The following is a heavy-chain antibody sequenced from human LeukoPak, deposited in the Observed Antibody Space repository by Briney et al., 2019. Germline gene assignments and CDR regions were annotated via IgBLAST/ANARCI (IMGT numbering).Heavy chain of an antibody. D-gene: IGHD3-9*01. V-gene: IGHV1-69*13. CDR2: IIPIFGTA. Sequence: SVTVSCKASGGTFSSYAISWVRQAPGQGLEWMGGIIPIFGTANYAQKFQGRGTITADESNSTAYMDLSSLSSEDTAVYYCARGGYYDILTPYSFDFWGRGTLVTVSS. CDR1: GGTFSSYA. J-gene: IGHJ4*01. CDR3: ARGGYYDILTPYSFDF.